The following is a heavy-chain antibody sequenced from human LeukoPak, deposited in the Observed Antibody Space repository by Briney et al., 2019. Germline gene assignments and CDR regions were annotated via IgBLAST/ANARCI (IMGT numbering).Heavy chain of an antibody. D-gene: IGHD3-16*01. V-gene: IGHV4-59*01. Sequence: PSETLSLTCTVSGGSISSYYWSWFRQPPGKGLEWIGYIYYSGSTNYNPSLKSRVTISVDTSKNQFSLKLSSVSAADTAVYYCAREGEVLENWFDPWGQGTLVTVSS. CDR3: AREGEVLENWFDP. CDR1: GGSISSYY. J-gene: IGHJ5*02. CDR2: IYYSGST.